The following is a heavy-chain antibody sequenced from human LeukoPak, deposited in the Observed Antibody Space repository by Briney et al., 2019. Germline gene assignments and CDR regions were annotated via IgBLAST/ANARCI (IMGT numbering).Heavy chain of an antibody. J-gene: IGHJ4*02. CDR2: ISASGGTT. D-gene: IGHD3-22*01. CDR3: AKQDDSSAYEFDY. V-gene: IGHV3-23*01. Sequence: GGSLRLSCAASGFTFKNAWMSWVRQAPGKGLEWVSTISASGGTTYYADSLKGRLTISRDNSKNTLYLQMNSLRAEDTAIYYCAKQDDSSAYEFDYWGQGTPLTVSS. CDR1: GFTFKNAW.